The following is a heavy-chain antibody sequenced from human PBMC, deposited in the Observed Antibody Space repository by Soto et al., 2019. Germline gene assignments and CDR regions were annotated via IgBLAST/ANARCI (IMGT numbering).Heavy chain of an antibody. CDR3: ARDPHAFSNPYFCDP. D-gene: IGHD3-3*01. Sequence: ASVKVSCKASGYTFGIFGINWVRQAPGQRLEWMGWISAYNGDTNYAQKLQGRVTMATDTSTTTAYMELRNLRPDDTAVYYCARDPHAFSNPYFCDPWAQGTRVTVP. CDR1: GYTFGIFG. CDR2: ISAYNGDT. V-gene: IGHV1-18*01. J-gene: IGHJ5*02.